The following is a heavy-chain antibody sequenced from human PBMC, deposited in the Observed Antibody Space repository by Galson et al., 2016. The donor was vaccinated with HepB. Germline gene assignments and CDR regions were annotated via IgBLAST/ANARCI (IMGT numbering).Heavy chain of an antibody. J-gene: IGHJ6*03. CDR1: GFTFSSYA. CDR2: ISGSGYST. CDR3: ARDGSGYSWDYYYYYYMDV. D-gene: IGHD3-22*01. Sequence: SLRLSCAASGFTFSSYAMSWVRQAPGKGLEWVSGISGSGYSTFYADSVQGRFTISRDNSKSTLYLQMNSLRAEDTAIYYCARDGSGYSWDYYYYYYMDVWGKGTTVTVSS. V-gene: IGHV3-23*01.